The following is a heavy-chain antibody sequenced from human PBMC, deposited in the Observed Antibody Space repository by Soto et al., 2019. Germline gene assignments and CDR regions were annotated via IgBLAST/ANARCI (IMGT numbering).Heavy chain of an antibody. J-gene: IGHJ4*02. CDR2: IYPGDSDT. CDR3: ARMMEASGTAFYY. D-gene: IGHD1-1*01. CDR1: GYSFISSW. Sequence: PGESLKISCQASGYSFISSWIGWVRQMPGKGLGWMGIIYPGDSDTRYSPSFQGQVTISADKSTSTAYLQWSSLKASDTATYYCARMMEASGTAFYYWGQGALVTAPQ. V-gene: IGHV5-51*01.